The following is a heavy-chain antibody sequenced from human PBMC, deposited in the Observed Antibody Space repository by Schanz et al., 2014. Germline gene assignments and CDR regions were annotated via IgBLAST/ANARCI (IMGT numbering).Heavy chain of an antibody. V-gene: IGHV3-23*04. CDR3: ATENWWTVEK. D-gene: IGHD2-15*01. CDR2: ISAGGTNT. CDR1: GFTFSTYA. J-gene: IGHJ4*02. Sequence: EVQLVESGGGLVQPGGSLRLSCAASGFTFSTYAMTWVRQAPGKGLEWVSSISAGGTNTYYADSVKGRFTLSRDNSKNTLYLHMNSLTAEDTAVYYCATENWWTVEKWGQGTLVTVSS.